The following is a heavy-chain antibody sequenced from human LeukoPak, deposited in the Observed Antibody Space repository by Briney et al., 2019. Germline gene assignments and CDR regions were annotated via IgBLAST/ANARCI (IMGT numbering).Heavy chain of an antibody. CDR1: GFTFSSYA. Sequence: GGSLRLSCAASGFTFSSYAMSWVRQAPGQGLESVSAISGSGGSTYYADSVQGRFTISKDNTKNTLNLQMNSLRAEGTPVYYCAAKDYGDYDLDYWGQGTLVTVSS. CDR2: ISGSGGST. V-gene: IGHV3-23*01. J-gene: IGHJ4*02. CDR3: AAKDYGDYDLDY. D-gene: IGHD4-17*01.